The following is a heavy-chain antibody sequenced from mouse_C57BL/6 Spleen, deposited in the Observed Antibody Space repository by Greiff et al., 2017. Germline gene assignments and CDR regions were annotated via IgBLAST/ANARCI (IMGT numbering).Heavy chain of an antibody. V-gene: IGHV1-82*01. J-gene: IGHJ2*01. Sequence: VKLVESGPELVKPGASVKISCKASGYAFSSSWMNWVKQRPGKGLEWIGRIYPGDGDTNYNGKFKGKATLTADKSSSTAYMQLSSLTSEDSAVYFCARSSSYSNYFDYWGQGTTLTVSS. CDR3: ARSSSYSNYFDY. D-gene: IGHD2-5*01. CDR2: IYPGDGDT. CDR1: GYAFSSSW.